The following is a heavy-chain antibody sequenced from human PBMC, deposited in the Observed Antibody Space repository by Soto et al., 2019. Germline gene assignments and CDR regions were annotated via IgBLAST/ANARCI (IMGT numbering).Heavy chain of an antibody. J-gene: IGHJ6*02. CDR3: ARDYAPVAGTHYYGMNV. CDR1: GYTFTSYY. V-gene: IGHV1-46*01. CDR2: INPSGGST. Sequence: ASVNVSCKASGYTFTSYYMHWVRQAPGQGLEWMGIINPSGGSTSYAQKFQGRVTMTRDTSTSTVYMELSSLRSEDTAVYYCARDYAPVAGTHYYGMNVWGQGTTVTVPS. D-gene: IGHD6-19*01.